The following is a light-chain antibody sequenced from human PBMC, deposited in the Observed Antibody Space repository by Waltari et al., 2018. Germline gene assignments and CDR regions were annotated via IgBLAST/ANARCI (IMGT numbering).Light chain of an antibody. Sequence: SPGERATLYCRASQSIDNFLAWYQQKPGQAPRLLIYDSSNRATDIPTRFSGSGSWTDFTLTISSLEPEDFAVYYCQQRSGWPPTFGGGTKVDI. V-gene: IGKV3-11*01. CDR2: DSS. J-gene: IGKJ4*01. CDR1: QSIDNF. CDR3: QQRSGWPPT.